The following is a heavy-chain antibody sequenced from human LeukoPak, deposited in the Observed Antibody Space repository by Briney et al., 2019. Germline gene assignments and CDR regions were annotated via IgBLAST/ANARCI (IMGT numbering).Heavy chain of an antibody. CDR2: IYYTGST. CDR1: GGSISSYY. J-gene: IGHJ4*02. Sequence: SETLSLTCTVSGGSISSYYWSWIRQSPGKGLERIGFIYYTGSTNYNPSLKSRVSISVDTSKNQFSLNLSSVTAADTAVYYCATGETGNYFDYWGQGTLVTVSS. D-gene: IGHD1-14*01. CDR3: ATGETGNYFDY. V-gene: IGHV4-59*01.